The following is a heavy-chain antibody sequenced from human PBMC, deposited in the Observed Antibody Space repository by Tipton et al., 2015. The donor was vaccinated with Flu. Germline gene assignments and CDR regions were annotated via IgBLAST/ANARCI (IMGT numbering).Heavy chain of an antibody. CDR2: IYHSGST. Sequence: TLSLTCAVSGYSISSGYYWGWIRQPPGKGLEWFGSIYHSGSTYYNPSLKSRVTISVDTSKNQFSLKLSSVTAADTAVYYCARRYCSGGSCVTGWFDPWGQGTLVTVSS. CDR3: ARRYCSGGSCVTGWFDP. V-gene: IGHV4-38-2*01. D-gene: IGHD2-15*01. CDR1: GYSISSGYY. J-gene: IGHJ5*02.